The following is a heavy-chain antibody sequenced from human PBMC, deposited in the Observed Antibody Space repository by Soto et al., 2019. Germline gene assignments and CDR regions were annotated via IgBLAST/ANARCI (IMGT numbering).Heavy chain of an antibody. Sequence: GGSLRLSCAASGFTFSSYAMSWVRQAPGKGLEWVSAISGSGGSTYYADSVKGRFTISRDNSKNTLYLQMNSLRAEDTAVYYCAKAESYGSGSYYNLGYYYYLDVWGKGTTVTFFS. J-gene: IGHJ6*03. CDR3: AKAESYGSGSYYNLGYYYYLDV. CDR2: ISGSGGST. V-gene: IGHV3-23*01. CDR1: GFTFSSYA. D-gene: IGHD3-10*01.